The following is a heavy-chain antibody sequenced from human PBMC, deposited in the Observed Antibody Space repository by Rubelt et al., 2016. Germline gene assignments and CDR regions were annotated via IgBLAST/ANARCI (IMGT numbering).Heavy chain of an antibody. CDR1: YTFTSYA. D-gene: IGHD6-13*01. CDR3: ASMYSSSWYRGWFDP. J-gene: IGHJ5*02. V-gene: IGHV1-3*01. CDR2: INAGNGNT. Sequence: YTFTSYAMHWVRQAPGQRLEWMGWINAGNGNTKYSQKFQGRVTITADKSTSTAYMELSSLRSEDTAVYYCASMYSSSWYRGWFDPWGQGTLVTVSS.